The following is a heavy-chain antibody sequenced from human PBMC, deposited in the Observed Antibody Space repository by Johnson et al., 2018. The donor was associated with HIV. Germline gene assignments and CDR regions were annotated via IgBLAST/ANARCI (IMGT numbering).Heavy chain of an antibody. V-gene: IGHV3-33*06. D-gene: IGHD2-15*01. CDR2: VWYDGSNK. Sequence: QVQVLESGGGVVQPGRSLRLSCTASGFTFSNYGMHWVRQAPGKGLEWVAVVWYDGSNKYYEDSVKGRFTISRDNSKNTLYLQMNSLRAEDTAVYYCAKDFRSRRGYCSGGSCYPDAFDIWGQGTMVTVSS. CDR1: GFTFSNYG. J-gene: IGHJ3*02. CDR3: AKDFRSRRGYCSGGSCYPDAFDI.